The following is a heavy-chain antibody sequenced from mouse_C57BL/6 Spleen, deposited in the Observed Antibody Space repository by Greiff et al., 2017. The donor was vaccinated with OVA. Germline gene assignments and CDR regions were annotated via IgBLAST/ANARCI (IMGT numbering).Heavy chain of an antibody. CDR2: IYPGNSDT. CDR3: TRSTSCGYDLAY. D-gene: IGHD2-2*01. J-gene: IGHJ3*01. Sequence: EVQLQQSGTVLVRPGASVKMSCKTSGYTFTSYWMHWVKQRPGQGLEWIGAIYPGNSDTSYNQKFKGKAKLTAVTSASTAYMELSSLTNEDSAVYYCTRSTSCGYDLAYWGQGTLVTVSA. V-gene: IGHV1-5*01. CDR1: GYTFTSYW.